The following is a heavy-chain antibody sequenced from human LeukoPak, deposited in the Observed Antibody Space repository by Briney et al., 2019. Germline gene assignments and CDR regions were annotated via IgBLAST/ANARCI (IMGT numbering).Heavy chain of an antibody. V-gene: IGHV3-13*05. D-gene: IGHD6-19*01. CDR2: IGTAGDP. J-gene: IGHJ6*04. Sequence: GGSLRLSCAASGFTFSSYDMHWVRQATGKGLEWVSAIGTAGDPYYPGSVKGRFTISRENAKNSLYLQMNSLRAGGTAVYYCARGAPQWREDGMDVWGKGTTDTVSS. CDR1: GFTFSSYD. CDR3: ARGAPQWREDGMDV.